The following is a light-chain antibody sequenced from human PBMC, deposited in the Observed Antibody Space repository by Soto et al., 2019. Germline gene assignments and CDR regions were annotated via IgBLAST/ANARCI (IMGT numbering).Light chain of an antibody. Sequence: EIVLTQSPGTLSLSPGERATLSCRASQSVSSSSLAWYQQKPGQAPRLLIYGASSRATGIPDRFSGSGSGTDFTLTISRLEPEDIAVYYCQHYGSSPYTFGQGTKLEIK. CDR2: GAS. J-gene: IGKJ2*01. CDR3: QHYGSSPYT. V-gene: IGKV3-20*01. CDR1: QSVSSSS.